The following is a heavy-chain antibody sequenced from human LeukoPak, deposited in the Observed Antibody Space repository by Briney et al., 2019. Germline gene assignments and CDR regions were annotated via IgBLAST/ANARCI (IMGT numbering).Heavy chain of an antibody. Sequence: GGSLRLSCAASGFTFSNFAMSWVRQAPGKGLEWVSAISDTTYYADSVKGRFPISRDNPKNTLYLQLHSLRAEDTAVYYCARYCITTSCLGGDYYYGMDVWGKGTTVTVSS. CDR1: GFTFSNFA. D-gene: IGHD2-2*01. V-gene: IGHV3-23*01. J-gene: IGHJ6*04. CDR2: ISDTT. CDR3: ARYCITTSCLGGDYYYGMDV.